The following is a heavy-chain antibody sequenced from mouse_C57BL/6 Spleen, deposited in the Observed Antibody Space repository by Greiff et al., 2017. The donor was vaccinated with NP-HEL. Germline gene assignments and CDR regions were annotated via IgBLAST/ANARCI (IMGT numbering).Heavy chain of an antibody. CDR2: IDPSDSYT. Sequence: QVQLQQSGAELVRPGTSVKLSCKASGYTFTSYWMHWVKQRPGQGLEWIGVIDPSDSYTNYNQKFKGKATLTVDTSSSTAYMQLSSLTSEDSAVYYCAIEIYGGNYDYWGQGTTLTVSS. CDR1: GYTFTSYW. CDR3: AIEIYGGNYDY. D-gene: IGHD1-1*02. V-gene: IGHV1-59*01. J-gene: IGHJ2*01.